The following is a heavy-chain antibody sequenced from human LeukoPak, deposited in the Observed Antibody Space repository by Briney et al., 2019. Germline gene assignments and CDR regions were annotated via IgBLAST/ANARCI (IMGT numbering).Heavy chain of an antibody. CDR3: GKVQLWLRGYFYYGMDV. V-gene: IGHV3-23*01. J-gene: IGHJ6*02. Sequence: GGSLRLSCAASGFTFSNYAMSWVRQAPGEGLEWVSGISGSGGSTYYADSVKGRFTISRVNSKNTLYLQMNSLRAEDTAVYYCGKVQLWLRGYFYYGMDVWGQGTTVTVSS. D-gene: IGHD5-18*01. CDR2: ISGSGGST. CDR1: GFTFSNYA.